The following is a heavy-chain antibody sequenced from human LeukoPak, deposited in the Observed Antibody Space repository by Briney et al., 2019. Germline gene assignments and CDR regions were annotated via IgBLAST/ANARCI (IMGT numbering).Heavy chain of an antibody. D-gene: IGHD3-22*01. CDR3: ARDRTISRGGNYYGSPGPLDY. Sequence: SCKASGFTFSSYAMHWVRQAPGKGLEWVAVISYDGSNKYYADSVKGRFTISRDNSKNTLYLQMNSLRAEDTAVYYCARDRTISRGGNYYGSPGPLDYWGQGTLVTVSS. J-gene: IGHJ4*02. V-gene: IGHV3-30-3*01. CDR2: ISYDGSNK. CDR1: GFTFSSYA.